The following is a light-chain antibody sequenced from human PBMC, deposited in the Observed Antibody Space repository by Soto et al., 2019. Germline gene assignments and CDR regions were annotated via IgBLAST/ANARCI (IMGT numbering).Light chain of an antibody. J-gene: IGKJ4*01. CDR1: ERVSTNY. CDR3: QQYGSVPLT. Sequence: EIVLTQSPGTLSLSPGERATLSCRASERVSTNYLAWYQQKPGQAPRLLTSGASSRATGIPDRFSGSGSGADFTLTIHRLEPEDFAVYYCQQYGSVPLTFGGGTKVEIK. V-gene: IGKV3-20*01. CDR2: GAS.